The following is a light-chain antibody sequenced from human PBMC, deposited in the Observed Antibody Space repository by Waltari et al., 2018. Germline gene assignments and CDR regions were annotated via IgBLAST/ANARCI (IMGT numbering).Light chain of an antibody. CDR3: CSYAGTSTMV. CDR1: RRDVGSYRL. V-gene: IGLV2-23*02. CDR2: EVN. Sequence: QSALTQPTSVSVSRGVSMTISGNGTRRDVGSYRLVSVDQQHPGKAPQLIIFEVNKRPSGVSDRCFSSKADKTASLITFSIQNENEADYLCCSYAGTSTMVFGGGTKLTVL. J-gene: IGLJ3*02.